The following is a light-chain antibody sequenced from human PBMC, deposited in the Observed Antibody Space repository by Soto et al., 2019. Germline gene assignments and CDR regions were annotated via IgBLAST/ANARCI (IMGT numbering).Light chain of an antibody. CDR3: QQLNTYTLT. Sequence: AIQMTQSPASLSASVGGRVNITCRASQDIRKDLAWYQQKHGKAPQILIYGASTLQTGVASRLSGSGSATDLTITISSMKNEDFETFYCQQLNTYTLTFGGGTRLEIK. CDR1: QDIRKD. J-gene: IGKJ5*01. V-gene: IGKV1-6*01. CDR2: GAS.